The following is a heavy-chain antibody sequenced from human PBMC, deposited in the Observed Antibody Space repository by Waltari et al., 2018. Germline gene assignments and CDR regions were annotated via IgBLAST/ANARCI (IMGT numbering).Heavy chain of an antibody. D-gene: IGHD3-22*01. CDR1: GYTLTELS. Sequence: QVQLVQSGAEVKKPGASVKVSCKVSGYTLTELSMHWVRQAPGKGLEWMGGVCPEDGGTIYAQKFQGRVTMTEDTSTDTSYMELSSLRSEDTAVYYCATPSSSGWTYAFDIWGQGTMVTVSS. CDR2: VCPEDGGT. J-gene: IGHJ3*02. V-gene: IGHV1-24*01. CDR3: ATPSSSGWTYAFDI.